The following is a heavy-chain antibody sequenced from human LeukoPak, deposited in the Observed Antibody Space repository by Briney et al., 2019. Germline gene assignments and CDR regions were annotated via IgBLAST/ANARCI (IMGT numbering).Heavy chain of an antibody. Sequence: SETLSLTCTVSGGSISGYYWTWIRQPPGKGLEWIGYMYYNGNTNYNPSLKSRVTISVDPSKNQFSLKLTSVTTADTAVYYCAKGAGPPWFDPWGQGTLVTVSS. J-gene: IGHJ5*02. CDR3: AKGAGPPWFDP. V-gene: IGHV4-59*12. CDR2: MYYNGNT. D-gene: IGHD6-19*01. CDR1: GGSISGYY.